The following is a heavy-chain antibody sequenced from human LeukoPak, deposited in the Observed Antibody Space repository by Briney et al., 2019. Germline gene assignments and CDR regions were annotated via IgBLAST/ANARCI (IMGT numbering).Heavy chain of an antibody. V-gene: IGHV4-31*03. CDR2: IYYSGST. Sequence: PSETLSLTCTVSGGSISSGGYYWSWIRQHPGKGLEWIGYIYYSGSTYYNTSLKRRVTISVDTSKNQFSLKLSSVTAADTAVYYCANYCSSSSCHTRRAFDIWGQGTMVTVSS. CDR1: GGSISSGGYY. J-gene: IGHJ3*02. CDR3: ANYCSSSSCHTRRAFDI. D-gene: IGHD2-2*02.